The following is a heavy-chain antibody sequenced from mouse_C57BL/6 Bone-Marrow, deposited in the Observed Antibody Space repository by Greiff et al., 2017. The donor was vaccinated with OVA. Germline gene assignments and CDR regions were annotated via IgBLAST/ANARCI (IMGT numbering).Heavy chain of an antibody. CDR1: GYTFTSYW. J-gene: IGHJ4*01. D-gene: IGHD2-3*01. CDR3: ARCDGYYAMDY. V-gene: IGHV1-69*01. Sequence: VQLQQSGAELVMPGASVKLSCKASGYTFTSYWMHWVKQRPGQGLEWIGEIDPSDSYTNYNQKFKGKSTLTVDKSSSTAYMQLSSLTSEDSAVYYCARCDGYYAMDYWGQGTSVTVSS. CDR2: IDPSDSYT.